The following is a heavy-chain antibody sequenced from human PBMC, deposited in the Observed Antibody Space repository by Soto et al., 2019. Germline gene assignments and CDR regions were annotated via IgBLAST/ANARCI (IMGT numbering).Heavy chain of an antibody. Sequence: EVQLLESGGGLVQPGGSLRVSCAASGFTFSDYSMSWVRQAPGKGLEWVSSIHSSGDSTYYADSVKGRFTISRDNSKNTVFLLMNGLRAEDTAVYYCAKLVIPSAVNDAIDVWGQGTMVSVSS. CDR2: IHSSGDST. J-gene: IGHJ3*01. CDR1: GFTFSDYS. D-gene: IGHD3-16*02. V-gene: IGHV3-23*01. CDR3: AKLVIPSAVNDAIDV.